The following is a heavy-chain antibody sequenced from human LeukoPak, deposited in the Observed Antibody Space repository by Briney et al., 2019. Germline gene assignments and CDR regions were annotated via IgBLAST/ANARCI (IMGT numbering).Heavy chain of an antibody. Sequence: SVKVSCKASGGTFSSYAVSWVRQAPGQGLEWMGGIIPIFGTANYAQKFQGRVTITADESTSTAYMELSSLRSEDTAVYYCARDPGWGTTVEVNWFDPWGQGTLVTVSS. CDR1: GGTFSSYA. V-gene: IGHV1-69*01. D-gene: IGHD4-23*01. J-gene: IGHJ5*02. CDR2: IIPIFGTA. CDR3: ARDPGWGTTVEVNWFDP.